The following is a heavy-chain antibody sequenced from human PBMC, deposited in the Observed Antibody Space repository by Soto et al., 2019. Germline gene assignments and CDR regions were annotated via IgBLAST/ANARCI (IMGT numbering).Heavy chain of an antibody. D-gene: IGHD3-10*01. V-gene: IGHV1-69*13. CDR1: GGTFSSYA. Sequence: VASVKVSCKASGGTFSSYAISWVRQAPGQGLEWMGGIIPIFGTANYAQKFQGRVTITADESTSTAYMELSSLRSEDTAVYYCARGAARRFGELLFPLDYWGQGTLVT. CDR3: ARGAARRFGELLFPLDY. J-gene: IGHJ4*02. CDR2: IIPIFGTA.